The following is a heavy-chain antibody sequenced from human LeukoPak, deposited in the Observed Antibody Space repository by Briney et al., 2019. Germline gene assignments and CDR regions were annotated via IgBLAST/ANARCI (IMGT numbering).Heavy chain of an antibody. CDR3: AKLSSNYDFWSGYYGGY. CDR2: IRYDGSNK. Sequence: GGSLRLSCAASGFTFSSYGMHWVRQAPGKGLEWVAFIRYDGSNKYYADSVKGRFIISRDNSKNTLYLQMNSLRAEDTAVYYCAKLSSNYDFWSGYYGGYWGQGTLVTVSS. D-gene: IGHD3-3*01. J-gene: IGHJ4*02. CDR1: GFTFSSYG. V-gene: IGHV3-30*02.